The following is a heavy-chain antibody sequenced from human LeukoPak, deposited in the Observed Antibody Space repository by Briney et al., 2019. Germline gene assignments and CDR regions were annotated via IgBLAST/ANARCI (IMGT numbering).Heavy chain of an antibody. CDR2: MNPNSGNT. Sequence: ASVKVSCEASGYTFTSYDINWVRQATGQGLEWMGWMNPNSGNTGYAQKFQGRVTMTRNTSISTAYMELSSLRSEDTAVYYCARVSTVTTKDDYWGQGTLVTVSS. D-gene: IGHD4-17*01. V-gene: IGHV1-8*01. J-gene: IGHJ4*02. CDR3: ARVSTVTTKDDY. CDR1: GYTFTSYD.